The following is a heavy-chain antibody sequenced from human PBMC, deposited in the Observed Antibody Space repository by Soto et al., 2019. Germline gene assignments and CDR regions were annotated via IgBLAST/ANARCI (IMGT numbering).Heavy chain of an antibody. V-gene: IGHV4-38-2*02. CDR1: GYSISSGYY. D-gene: IGHD6-13*01. J-gene: IGHJ4*02. CDR3: ARDSSSWYQTPFDY. CDR2: IYHSGST. Sequence: SSEILSLTCAVSGYSISSGYYWGWIRQPPGKGLEWIGSIYHSGSTYYNPSLKSRVTISVDTSKNQFSLKLSSVTAADTAVYYCARDSSSWYQTPFDYWGQGTLVTVSS.